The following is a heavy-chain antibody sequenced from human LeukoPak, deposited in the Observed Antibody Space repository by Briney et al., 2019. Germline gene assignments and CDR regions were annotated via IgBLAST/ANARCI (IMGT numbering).Heavy chain of an antibody. Sequence: VGSLRLSCAVSGFTFSNAWMNWVRQAPGKGLEWVGRMKSKTDGGKTDYAAPVKGRITISSDDSTNTLHLQMNSRKTEDTAVYYCTTSLAGAVTAVYPFDNWGQGTLVTVSS. CDR3: TTSLAGAVTAVYPFDN. V-gene: IGHV3-15*01. J-gene: IGHJ4*02. D-gene: IGHD2-21*02. CDR1: GFTFSNAW. CDR2: MKSKTDGGKT.